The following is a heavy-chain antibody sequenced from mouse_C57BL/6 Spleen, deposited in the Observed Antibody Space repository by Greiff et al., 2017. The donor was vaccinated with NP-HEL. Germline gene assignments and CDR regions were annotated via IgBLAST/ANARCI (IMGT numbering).Heavy chain of an antibody. Sequence: EVQLQQSGPELVKPGASVKIPCKASGYTFTDYNMDWVKQSHGKSLEWIGDINPNNGGTIYNQKFKGKATLTVDKSSSTAYMELRSLTSEDTAVYYCARSQLGQDYFDYWGQGTTLTVSS. CDR3: ARSQLGQDYFDY. D-gene: IGHD4-1*02. J-gene: IGHJ2*01. CDR1: GYTFTDYN. CDR2: INPNNGGT. V-gene: IGHV1-18*01.